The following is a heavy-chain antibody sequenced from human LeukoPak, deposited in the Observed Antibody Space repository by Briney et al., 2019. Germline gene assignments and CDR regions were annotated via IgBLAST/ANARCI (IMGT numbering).Heavy chain of an antibody. Sequence: GGSLRLSCAASGFTFSDYYMSWIRQVPGKGLEWVSYISSRTSDTNYVDSVKGRFTISRDNAKNSLYLQMNSLRAEDTAVYYCTRVGSSGSVDYWGQGTLVTVSS. D-gene: IGHD1-1*01. CDR2: ISSRTSDT. V-gene: IGHV3-11*06. CDR3: TRVGSSGSVDY. CDR1: GFTFSDYY. J-gene: IGHJ4*02.